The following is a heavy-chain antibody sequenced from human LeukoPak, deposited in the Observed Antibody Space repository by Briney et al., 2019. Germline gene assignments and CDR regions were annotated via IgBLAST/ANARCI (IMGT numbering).Heavy chain of an antibody. CDR2: IYYSGST. CDR3: ARGKASGYSYGYYYYYYMDV. V-gene: IGHV4-59*01. D-gene: IGHD5-18*01. Sequence: SETLSLTCTVSGGSISSYYWSWIRQPPGKGLEWIGYIYYSGSTNYNPSLKSRVTISVDTSKNQFSLKLSSVTAADTAVYYCARGKASGYSYGYYYYYYMDVWGKGPRSPSP. J-gene: IGHJ6*03. CDR1: GGSISSYY.